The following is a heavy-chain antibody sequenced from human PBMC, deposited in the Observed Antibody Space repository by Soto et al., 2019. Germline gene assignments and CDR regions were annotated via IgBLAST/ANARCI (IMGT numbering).Heavy chain of an antibody. J-gene: IGHJ6*04. CDR3: ARNVPVGRENYSYYGMEV. V-gene: IGHV1-2*02. CDR2: INPNSGCT. Sequence: GSVKFSFNAFGDTFTGDCMHWVRQAPGQGLECMGWINPNSGCTNYAQKFQGRVTMKREKSISTPYMELSRLGSDATDMYSCARNVPVGRENYSYYGMEVWGEGTTVNVSS. CDR1: GDTFTGDC.